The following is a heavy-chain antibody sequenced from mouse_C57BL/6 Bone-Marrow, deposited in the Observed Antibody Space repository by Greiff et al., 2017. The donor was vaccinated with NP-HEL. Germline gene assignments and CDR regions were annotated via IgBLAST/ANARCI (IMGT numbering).Heavy chain of an antibody. V-gene: IGHV5-4*01. CDR2: LSDGGSYT. J-gene: IGHJ1*03. CDR3: ARDQEGYYYWYFDV. CDR1: GFTFSSYA. Sequence: EVKLVESGGGLVKPGGSLKLSCAASGFTFSSYAMSWVRQTPEKRLEWVATLSDGGSYTYYPDNVKGRFTISRDNAKNNLYLQMSHLKSEDTAMYYCARDQEGYYYWYFDVWGTGTTVTVSS. D-gene: IGHD1-1*01.